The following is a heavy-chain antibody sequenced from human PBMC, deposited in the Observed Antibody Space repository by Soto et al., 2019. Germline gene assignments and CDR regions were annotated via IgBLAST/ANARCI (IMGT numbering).Heavy chain of an antibody. J-gene: IGHJ4*02. D-gene: IGHD3-10*01. Sequence: QVQLQEWGPGLVKPSETLSLTCTVSGGSITTYYWSWIRQPAGKGLEWIGRIYSGGSTNYNPLLRSRVTVSVDLSKNQFSLKLSSVTVSDTAVYYWARGPGGFGEFSLDYCGQGTLVPVSS. CDR3: ARGPGGFGEFSLDY. CDR2: IYSGGST. CDR1: GGSITTYY. V-gene: IGHV4-4*07.